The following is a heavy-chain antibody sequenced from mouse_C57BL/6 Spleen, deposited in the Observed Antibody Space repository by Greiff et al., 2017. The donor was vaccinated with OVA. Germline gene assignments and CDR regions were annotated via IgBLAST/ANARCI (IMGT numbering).Heavy chain of an antibody. J-gene: IGHJ2*01. CDR1: GYTFTSYW. V-gene: IGHV1-69*01. D-gene: IGHD2-3*01. Sequence: VQLQQPGAELVMPGASVKLSCKASGYTFTSYWMHWVKQRPGQGLEWIGEIDPSDSYTNYNQKFKGKSTLTVDKSSSTAYMQLSSLTSEDSAVYSCARGLLPDSWVHGPTLPVSS. CDR3: ARGLLPDS. CDR2: IDPSDSYT.